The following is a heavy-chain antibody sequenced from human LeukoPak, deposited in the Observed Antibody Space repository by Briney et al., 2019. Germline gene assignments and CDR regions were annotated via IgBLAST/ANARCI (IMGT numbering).Heavy chain of an antibody. CDR1: GGSISSYY. CDR2: IYYTGST. Sequence: QVQLQESGPGLVKPSETLSLTCTVSGGSISSYYWSWVRQPPGKGLEWLGYIYYTGSTDYNPSLKSRVTMSVDTSKNQFSLKLSSVTAADTAVYYCARGSRTIFGSNYFDSWGQGILVTVSS. D-gene: IGHD3-3*01. J-gene: IGHJ4*02. V-gene: IGHV4-59*01. CDR3: ARGSRTIFGSNYFDS.